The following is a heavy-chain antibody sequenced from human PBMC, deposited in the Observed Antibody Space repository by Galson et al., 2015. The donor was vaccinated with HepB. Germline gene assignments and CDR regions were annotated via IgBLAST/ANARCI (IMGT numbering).Heavy chain of an antibody. CDR2: ISSSSSNI. V-gene: IGHV3-48*01. D-gene: IGHD4-23*01. J-gene: IGHJ5*01. CDR1: TFSFSTYS. CDR3: VRDPDGGKSFGS. Sequence: SLRLSCAASTFSFSTYSMNWVRQAPGKGLEWVSFISSSSSNINYADSVKGRFTVSRDNGQNSLYLQMNGLRADDTAVYYCVRDPDGGKSFGSWGQGTLVTVSS.